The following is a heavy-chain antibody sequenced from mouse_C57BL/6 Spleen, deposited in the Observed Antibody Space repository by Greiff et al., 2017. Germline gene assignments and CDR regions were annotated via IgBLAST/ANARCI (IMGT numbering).Heavy chain of an antibody. V-gene: IGHV1-22*01. D-gene: IGHD1-1*01. Sequence: DVQLQESGPELVKPGASVKLSCKASGYTFTDSNMHWVKQSHGKSLEWIGYINPNNGGTGYNQKFKGKATLTVNKSSSTAYMELRSPTSEDSAVYYWARAVVGNWGQGTTLTVSA. J-gene: IGHJ2*01. CDR3: ARAVVGN. CDR1: GYTFTDSN. CDR2: INPNNGGT.